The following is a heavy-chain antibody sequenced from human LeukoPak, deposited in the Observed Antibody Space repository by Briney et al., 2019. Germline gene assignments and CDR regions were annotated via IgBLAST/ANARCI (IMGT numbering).Heavy chain of an antibody. CDR2: ISGSGGRT. CDR3: AGDRSIAARLWY. D-gene: IGHD6-6*01. CDR1: GFSFSSCA. Sequence: GGSLRLSWAASGFSFSSCAMSWVRQAPGKGLEWVSAISGSGGRTYYADSVKGRFTISRDNSKNTLYLQMNSLRAEDTAVYYCAGDRSIAARLWYWGQGTLVTVSS. V-gene: IGHV3-23*01. J-gene: IGHJ4*02.